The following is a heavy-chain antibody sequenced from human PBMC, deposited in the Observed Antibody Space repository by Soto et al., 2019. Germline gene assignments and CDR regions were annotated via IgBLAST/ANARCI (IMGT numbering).Heavy chain of an antibody. Sequence: SETLSLTCTIAGGNISSGGYYWSWIRQHPGKGLEWIGYIYYSGSTYYNPSLKSRVTISVDTSKNQFSLKLSSVTAADTAVYYCAVSIGARYFDYWGQGTLVTVSS. CDR1: GGNISSGGYY. CDR2: IYYSGST. J-gene: IGHJ4*02. V-gene: IGHV4-30-4*08. CDR3: AVSIGARYFDY. D-gene: IGHD6-6*01.